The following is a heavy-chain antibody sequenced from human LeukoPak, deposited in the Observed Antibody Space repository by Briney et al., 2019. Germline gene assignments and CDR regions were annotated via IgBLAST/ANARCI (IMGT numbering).Heavy chain of an antibody. V-gene: IGHV7-4-1*02. Sequence: ASVKVSCKASGYTFTSYAMNWVRQAPGQGLEWMGWINTNTGNPTYAQGFTGRFVFSLDTSVSTAYLQISSLKAEDTAVYYRAREGAELLWFGELLDYWGQGTLVTVSS. D-gene: IGHD3-10*01. J-gene: IGHJ4*02. CDR1: GYTFTSYA. CDR3: AREGAELLWFGELLDY. CDR2: INTNTGNP.